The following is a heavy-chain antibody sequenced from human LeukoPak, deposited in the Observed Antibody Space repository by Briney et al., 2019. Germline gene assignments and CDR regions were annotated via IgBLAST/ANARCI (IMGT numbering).Heavy chain of an antibody. Sequence: SETLSLTCTVSGYSISSGYYWGWIRQPPGKGLEWIGSIYHSGSTYYNPSLKSRVTISVDTSKNQFSLKLSSVTAADTAVYYCARASRCSSTSCYENYWGQGTLVTVSS. CDR2: IYHSGST. J-gene: IGHJ4*02. CDR1: GYSISSGYY. CDR3: ARASRCSSTSCYENY. V-gene: IGHV4-38-2*02. D-gene: IGHD2-2*01.